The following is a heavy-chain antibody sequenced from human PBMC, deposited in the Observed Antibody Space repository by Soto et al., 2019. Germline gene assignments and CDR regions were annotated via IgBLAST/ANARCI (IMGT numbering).Heavy chain of an antibody. J-gene: IGHJ4*02. Sequence: GGSLRLSCAASGFTFSSYEMNWVRQAPGKGLEWVSYISSSGSTIYYADSVKGRFTISRDNAKNSLYLQMNSLRAEDTAVYYCAREGVTHFDYWGQGTLVTVSS. CDR2: ISSSGSTI. V-gene: IGHV3-48*03. D-gene: IGHD2-21*02. CDR1: GFTFSSYE. CDR3: AREGVTHFDY.